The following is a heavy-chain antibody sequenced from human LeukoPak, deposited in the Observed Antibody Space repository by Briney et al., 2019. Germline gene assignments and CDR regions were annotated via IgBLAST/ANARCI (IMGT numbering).Heavy chain of an antibody. CDR1: GFTFSNVW. J-gene: IGHJ4*02. Sequence: GGSLRLSCAASGFTFSNVWMSWLRQAPGKGLDCVRRIKSKADGGTTDYASPVKGRFTISRDDSKNTLYLQMNSLKTEDTAVYFCTTPGTYYDILTGYPLTRFWGQGTLVTVSS. CDR3: TTPGTYYDILTGYPLTRF. CDR2: IKSKADGGTT. D-gene: IGHD3-9*01. V-gene: IGHV3-15*01.